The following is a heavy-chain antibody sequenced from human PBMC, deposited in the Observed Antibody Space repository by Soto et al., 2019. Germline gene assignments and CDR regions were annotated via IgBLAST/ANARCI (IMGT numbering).Heavy chain of an antibody. CDR1: GFTVSSNY. Sequence: GGSLRLSCAAFGFTVSSNYMSWVRQAPGKGLEWVSVIYSGGSTYYADSVKGRFTISRDNSKNTLYLQMNSLRAEDTAVYYCATERSRYDFWSGYYDYYYMDVWVKGTTVTVSS. V-gene: IGHV3-66*01. D-gene: IGHD3-3*01. J-gene: IGHJ6*03. CDR2: IYSGGST. CDR3: ATERSRYDFWSGYYDYYYMDV.